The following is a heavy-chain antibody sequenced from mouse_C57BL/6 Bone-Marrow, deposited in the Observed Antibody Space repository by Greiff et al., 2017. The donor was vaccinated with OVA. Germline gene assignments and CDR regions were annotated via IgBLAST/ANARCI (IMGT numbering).Heavy chain of an antibody. Sequence: VQLQQSGAELARPGASVKLSCKASGYTFTSYGISWVKQRTGQGLEWIGEIYPRSGNTYYNEKFKGKATLTADKSSSTAYMELRSLTSEDYAVYFCARGTMIRRFAYWGQGTLVTVSA. J-gene: IGHJ3*01. V-gene: IGHV1-81*01. CDR3: ARGTMIRRFAY. CDR2: IYPRSGNT. D-gene: IGHD2-4*01. CDR1: GYTFTSYG.